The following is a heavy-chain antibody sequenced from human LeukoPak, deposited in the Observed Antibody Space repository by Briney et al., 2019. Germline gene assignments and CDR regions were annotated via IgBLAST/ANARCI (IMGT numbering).Heavy chain of an antibody. D-gene: IGHD1-26*01. Sequence: GGSLRLSCAASGFTFSSYWMHWVRQAPGKGLVWVSRINSDGSSTSYADSVKGRFTISRDNAKNTLYLQMNSLRAEDTAVYYCASAEWELHAFDIWAKGQWSPSLQ. CDR1: GFTFSSYW. CDR3: ASAEWELHAFDI. J-gene: IGHJ3*02. CDR2: INSDGSST. V-gene: IGHV3-74*01.